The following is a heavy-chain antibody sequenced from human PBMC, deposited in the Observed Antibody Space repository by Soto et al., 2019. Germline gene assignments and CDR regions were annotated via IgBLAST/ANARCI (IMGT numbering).Heavy chain of an antibody. D-gene: IGHD5-18*01. CDR3: APRRRGYRYGYYFDY. V-gene: IGHV2-5*02. Sequence: QITLKESGPTLVKPTQTLTLTCTFSGFSLSTSGVNVGWIRQPPGKALEWLALIYWDDAKRYSPSLKNRLTITKDTSENQGVLTMTNMDPVDTATYYCAPRRRGYRYGYYFDYGGQGTLVTVSS. CDR2: IYWDDAK. J-gene: IGHJ4*02. CDR1: GFSLSTSGVN.